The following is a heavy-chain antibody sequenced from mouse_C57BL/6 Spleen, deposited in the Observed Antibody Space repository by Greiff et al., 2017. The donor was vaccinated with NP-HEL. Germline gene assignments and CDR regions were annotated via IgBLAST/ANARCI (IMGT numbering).Heavy chain of an antibody. CDR3: ARRYYDSRRVYYFDY. D-gene: IGHD1-1*01. CDR2: IYPGSGST. CDR1: GYTFTSYW. V-gene: IGHV1-55*01. J-gene: IGHJ2*01. Sequence: QVQLQQPGAELVKPGASVKMSCKASGYTFTSYWITWVKQRPGQGLEWIGDIYPGSGSTNYNEKFKSKATLTVDTSSSTAYMQLSSLTSEDSAVYYCARRYYDSRRVYYFDYWGQGTTLTVSS.